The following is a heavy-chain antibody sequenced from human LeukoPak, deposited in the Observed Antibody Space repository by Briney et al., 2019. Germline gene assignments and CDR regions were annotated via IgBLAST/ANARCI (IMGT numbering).Heavy chain of an antibody. J-gene: IGHJ4*02. Sequence: GGSLRLSCAASGFTFSSYSMNWVRQAPGKGLEWVSSISSSSRSIYYADSVKGRFTISRDNAKNSLYLQMNSLRAEDTAVYYCARDLAPYCSGGRCSTFDSWGQGTLVTVSS. D-gene: IGHD2-15*01. V-gene: IGHV3-21*01. CDR3: ARDLAPYCSGGRCSTFDS. CDR2: ISSSSRSI. CDR1: GFTFSSYS.